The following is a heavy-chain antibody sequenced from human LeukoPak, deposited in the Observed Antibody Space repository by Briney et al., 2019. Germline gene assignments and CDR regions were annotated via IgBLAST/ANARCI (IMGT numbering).Heavy chain of an antibody. D-gene: IGHD3-22*01. CDR3: ARAFEFYYYDSSGYYLDY. J-gene: IGHJ4*02. V-gene: IGHV1-69*13. Sequence: SVKVSCKASGGTFASYAISWVRQAPGQGLEWMGGIIPIFGTANYAQKFQGRVTITADESTGTAYMELSSLRSEDTAVYYCARAFEFYYYDSSGYYLDYWGQGTLVTVSS. CDR2: IIPIFGTA. CDR1: GGTFASYA.